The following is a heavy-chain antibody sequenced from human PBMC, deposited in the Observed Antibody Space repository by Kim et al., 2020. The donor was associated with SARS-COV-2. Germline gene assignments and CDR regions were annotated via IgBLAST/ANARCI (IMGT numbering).Heavy chain of an antibody. Sequence: GGSLRLSCAASGFSFNTFAMHWVRQAPGKGLEWVALIWSHGNVENYVDSVKGRFTVSRDNSKNTLYLQMNSLRDEDTAIYYCAKDIRFDSSGYFDLWGQGTLVTVST. J-gene: IGHJ5*02. CDR2: IWSHGNVE. D-gene: IGHD3-22*01. CDR3: AKDIRFDSSGYFDL. CDR1: GFSFNTFA. V-gene: IGHV3-33*03.